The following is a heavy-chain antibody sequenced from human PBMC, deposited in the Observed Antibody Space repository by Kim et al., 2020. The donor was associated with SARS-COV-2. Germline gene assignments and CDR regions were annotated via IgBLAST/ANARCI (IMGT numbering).Heavy chain of an antibody. Sequence: SETLSLTCAVYGGSFSGYYWSWIRQPPGKGLEWIGEINHSGSTNYNPSLKSRVTISVDTSKNQFSLKLSSVTAADTAVYYCARGRGSSSPYFDYWGQGTLVTVSS. J-gene: IGHJ4*02. CDR3: ARGRGSSSPYFDY. D-gene: IGHD6-6*01. CDR2: INHSGST. V-gene: IGHV4-34*01. CDR1: GGSFSGYY.